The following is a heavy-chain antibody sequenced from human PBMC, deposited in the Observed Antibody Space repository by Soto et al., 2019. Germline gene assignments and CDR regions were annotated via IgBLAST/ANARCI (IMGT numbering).Heavy chain of an antibody. CDR2: ITGSGDTT. V-gene: IGHV3-23*01. D-gene: IGHD3-16*01. J-gene: IGHJ4*02. CDR1: GFTFSNYA. CDR3: AEGGGGSAYLQVDS. Sequence: EVQLLESGGHLVQPGGSLRLSCAASGFTFSNYAMTWVRQGPGKGLEWLSVITGSGDTTYYAGSVKGRFTISRDNSQNTVSLQMNSLRVEDTGVYFWAEGGGGSAYLQVDSWGQGTLVTVSS.